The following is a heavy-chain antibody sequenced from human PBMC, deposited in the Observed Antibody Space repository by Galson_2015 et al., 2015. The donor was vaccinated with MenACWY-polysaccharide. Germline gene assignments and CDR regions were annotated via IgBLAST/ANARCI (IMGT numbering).Heavy chain of an antibody. D-gene: IGHD2-15*01. CDR2: INADGSAT. V-gene: IGHV3-74*01. J-gene: IGHJ5*02. CDR3: TKAGAKYCSGSSCYFNWFDP. CDR1: GFTFSSYA. Sequence: SLRLSCAASGFTFSSYAMSWVRQAPGKGLVWVSRINADGSATGYADSVRGRFTISRDNAKNTLFLEMNSLRAEDTAVYYCTKAGAKYCSGSSCYFNWFDPWGQGTLVTVSS.